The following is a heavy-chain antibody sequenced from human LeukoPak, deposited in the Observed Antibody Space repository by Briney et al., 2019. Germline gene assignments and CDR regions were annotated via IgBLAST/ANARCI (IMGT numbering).Heavy chain of an antibody. D-gene: IGHD5-18*01. CDR1: GFTFSSYE. CDR2: ISSSGSTI. J-gene: IGHJ3*02. Sequence: SGGSLRLSCAASGFTFSSYEMNWVRQAPGKGLEWVSYISSSGSTIYYADSVKGRFTISRDNAKNSLYLQMNSLRAEDTAVYYCARLWLTDAFDIWGQGTMVTVSS. V-gene: IGHV3-48*03. CDR3: ARLWLTDAFDI.